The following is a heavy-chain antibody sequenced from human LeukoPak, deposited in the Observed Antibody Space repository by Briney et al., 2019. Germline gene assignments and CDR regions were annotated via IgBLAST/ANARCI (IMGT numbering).Heavy chain of an antibody. Sequence: PGRSQTLSCPPSGFTFSDHYMSWIRQAPGEALEWVSYISSSGSTIYYADSVNGRFTISRDNAENSRYLHMNSLRAEDTAVYYCARPSDYWGQGTLVTVSS. CDR2: ISSSGSTI. CDR3: ARPSDY. CDR1: GFTFSDHY. J-gene: IGHJ4*02. V-gene: IGHV3-11*04.